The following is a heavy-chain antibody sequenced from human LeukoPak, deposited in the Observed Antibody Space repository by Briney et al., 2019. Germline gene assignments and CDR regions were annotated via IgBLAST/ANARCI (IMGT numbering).Heavy chain of an antibody. CDR1: GFTFSSYA. Sequence: GGSLRLSCAASGFTFSSYAMSWVRQAPGKGLEWVSSISGSGGSTYYADSAKGRFTISRDNSKNTLYLQKSSLRVEDTAVYYCAFPGWGSSYFDYWGQGTLVTVSS. CDR3: AFPGWGSSYFDY. V-gene: IGHV3-23*01. J-gene: IGHJ4*02. D-gene: IGHD3-16*01. CDR2: ISGSGGST.